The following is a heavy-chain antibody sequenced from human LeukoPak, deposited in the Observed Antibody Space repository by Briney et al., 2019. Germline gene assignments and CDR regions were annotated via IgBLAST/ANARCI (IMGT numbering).Heavy chain of an antibody. CDR3: AITRGSYDFWSGGDQYYYFMDV. D-gene: IGHD3-3*01. J-gene: IGHJ6*03. V-gene: IGHV1-8*03. CDR1: GYTFTNYD. CDR2: MNPNSGNT. Sequence: ASVKVSCKASGYTFTNYDINWVRQATGQGLEWMGWMNPNSGNTGFAQKFQGRVSITRNTSISTAYMELRSLRSEDTAVYYCAITRGSYDFWSGGDQYYYFMDVWGKGTTVIVSS.